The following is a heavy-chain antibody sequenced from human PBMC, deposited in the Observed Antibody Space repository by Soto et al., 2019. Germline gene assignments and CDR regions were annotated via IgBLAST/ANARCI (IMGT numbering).Heavy chain of an antibody. Sequence: SVKVSCKASGFTFSNSAVQWVRQALGQRLEWMGWIVVGAGNTNYAQELQGRLTITRDVSTNTAYMELRSLRSEDTAVYYCAAELYRGGRCCSFDIWGQVTMFSVSS. CDR3: AAELYRGGRCCSFDI. J-gene: IGHJ3*02. D-gene: IGHD2-15*01. CDR2: IVVGAGNT. V-gene: IGHV1-58*01. CDR1: GFTFSNSA.